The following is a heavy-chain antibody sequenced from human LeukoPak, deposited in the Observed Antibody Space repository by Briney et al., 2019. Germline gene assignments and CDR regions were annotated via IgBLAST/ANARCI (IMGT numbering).Heavy chain of an antibody. D-gene: IGHD3-10*01. CDR2: IYSDNT. V-gene: IGHV3-53*01. CDR3: AKCSMVRGVIDYYYMDV. Sequence: LSGGSLRLSCTVSGFTVSSNSMSLVRQAPGKGLEWVSFIYSDNTHYSDSVKGRFTISRDNSKNTLYLQMNSLRAEDTAVYYCAKCSMVRGVIDYYYMDVWGKGTTVTVSS. CDR1: GFTVSSNS. J-gene: IGHJ6*03.